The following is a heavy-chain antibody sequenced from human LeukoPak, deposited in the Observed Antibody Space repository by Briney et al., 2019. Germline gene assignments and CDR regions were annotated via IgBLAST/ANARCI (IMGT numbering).Heavy chain of an antibody. D-gene: IGHD6-13*01. Sequence: GGSLRLSCAASGFTFSSYAMSWVRQAPGKGLEWVSSISSSSSYIYYADSVKGRFTISRDNAKNSLYLQMNSLRAEDTAVYYCARVYWGQQLVKFDYWGQGTLVTVSS. CDR2: ISSSSSYI. V-gene: IGHV3-21*01. CDR3: ARVYWGQQLVKFDY. J-gene: IGHJ4*02. CDR1: GFTFSSYA.